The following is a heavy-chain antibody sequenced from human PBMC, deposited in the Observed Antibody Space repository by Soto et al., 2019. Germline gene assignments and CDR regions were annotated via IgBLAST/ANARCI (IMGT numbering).Heavy chain of an antibody. D-gene: IGHD5-12*01. CDR1: GFTFDDYG. Sequence: GGSLRLSCAASGFTFDDYGMSWVRQAPGKGLEWVSGINWNGGSTGYADSVKGRFTISRDNAKNSLYLQMNSLRAEDTALYHCARVGLPTIKNYYYYMDVWGKGTTVTVSS. J-gene: IGHJ6*03. CDR2: INWNGGST. V-gene: IGHV3-20*01. CDR3: ARVGLPTIKNYYYYMDV.